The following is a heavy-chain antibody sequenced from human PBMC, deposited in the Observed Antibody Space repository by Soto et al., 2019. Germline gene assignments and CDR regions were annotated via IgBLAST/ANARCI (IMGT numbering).Heavy chain of an antibody. CDR3: ARISNPRRYYYYGMDV. V-gene: IGHV3-64D*06. J-gene: IGHJ6*02. D-gene: IGHD4-4*01. CDR1: GFTFSSYA. CDR2: ISSNGGST. Sequence: GGSLRLSCSASGFTFSSYAMYWVRQAPGKGLEYVSAISSNGGSTYYADSVKGRFTISRDNSKNTLYLQMSSLRAEDTAVYYCARISNPRRYYYYGMDVWGQGTTVTVSS.